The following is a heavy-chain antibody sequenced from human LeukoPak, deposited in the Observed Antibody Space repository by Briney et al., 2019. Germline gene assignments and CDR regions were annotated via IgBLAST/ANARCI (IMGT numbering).Heavy chain of an antibody. J-gene: IGHJ4*02. D-gene: IGHD6-25*01. V-gene: IGHV3-48*03. CDR3: ARERGRSSARRDFDN. Sequence: GGSLRLSCAASGFTFSSYEMNWVRQAPGKGLEWVSYISSSGSTIYYADSVKGRFTISRDNAKNSLYLQMNSLRAEDTAVYYCARERGRSSARRDFDNWGQGTLVTVSS. CDR1: GFTFSSYE. CDR2: ISSSGSTI.